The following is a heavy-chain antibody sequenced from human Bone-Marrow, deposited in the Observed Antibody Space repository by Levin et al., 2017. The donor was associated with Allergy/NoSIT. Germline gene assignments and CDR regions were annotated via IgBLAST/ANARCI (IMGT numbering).Heavy chain of an antibody. J-gene: IGHJ4*02. CDR3: ARYLEFNSRHYFDY. Sequence: SETLSLTCTVSGGSINPYYWGWIRQPPGEGLEFIGWIYYTGTTAYNPSLKSRVTISLDTSKNLFSLRLNSVTAADTAVYYCARYLEFNSRHYFDYWGLGTLVTVSS. CDR1: GGSINPYY. V-gene: IGHV4-59*01. CDR2: IYYTGTT.